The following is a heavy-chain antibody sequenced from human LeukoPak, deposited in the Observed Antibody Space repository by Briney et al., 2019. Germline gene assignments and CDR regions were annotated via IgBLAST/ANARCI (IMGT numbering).Heavy chain of an antibody. J-gene: IGHJ4*02. CDR3: ARDQGIFDY. V-gene: IGHV3-48*02. CDR2: ISNSSKTI. Sequence: GESLRLSCAASGFTFSSYSMNWVRQAPGKGLEWVSYISNSSKTIYYADSVKGRFTISRDNAKNSLYLQMTSLRDKDSAVYYCARDQGIFDYWGQGTLVTVSS. CDR1: GFTFSSYS.